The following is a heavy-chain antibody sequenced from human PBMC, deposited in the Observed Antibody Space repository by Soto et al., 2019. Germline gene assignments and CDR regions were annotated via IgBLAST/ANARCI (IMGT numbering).Heavy chain of an antibody. CDR1: GYTFTSYY. V-gene: IGHV1-46*01. Sequence: ASVKVSCKASGYTFTSYYMHWVRQAPGQGLEWMGIINPSDGSTSYAQKLQGRVTMTTDTSTSTAYMELRSLRSDDTAVYYCARFDGFGEFSSAHWGQGTLVTVSS. J-gene: IGHJ4*02. CDR3: ARFDGFGEFSSAH. CDR2: INPSDGST. D-gene: IGHD3-10*01.